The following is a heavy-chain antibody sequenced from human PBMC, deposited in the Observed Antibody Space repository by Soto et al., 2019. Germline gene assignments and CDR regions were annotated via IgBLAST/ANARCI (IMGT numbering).Heavy chain of an antibody. Sequence: QLQLQESGSGLVRPSQTLSLTCAVSGGSISSGGYSWNWIRQPPEKGLEWIGYIYHSGSTLYNPSLKSRVTISVDKSKNRFSLKLTSVTAADTAVYCCARDQLEGNWFDPWGQGTLVTVSS. V-gene: IGHV4-30-2*01. J-gene: IGHJ5*02. CDR3: ARDQLEGNWFDP. CDR2: IYHSGST. D-gene: IGHD1-1*01. CDR1: GGSISSGGYS.